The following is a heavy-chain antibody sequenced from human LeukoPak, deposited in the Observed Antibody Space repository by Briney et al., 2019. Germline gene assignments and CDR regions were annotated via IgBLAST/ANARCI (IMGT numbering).Heavy chain of an antibody. CDR1: GGSISSSSYY. V-gene: IGHV4-39*07. CDR2: IYYSGST. D-gene: IGHD6-13*01. J-gene: IGHJ4*02. Sequence: SETLSLTCTVSGGSISSSSYYWGWIRQPPGKGLEWIGSIYYSGSTYYNPSLKSRVTISVDTSKNQFSLKLSSVTAADTAVYYCARDVAAAGTSLSFDYWGQGTLVTVSS. CDR3: ARDVAAAGTSLSFDY.